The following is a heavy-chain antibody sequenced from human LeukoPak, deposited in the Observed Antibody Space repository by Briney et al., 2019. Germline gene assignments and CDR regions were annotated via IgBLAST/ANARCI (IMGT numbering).Heavy chain of an antibody. J-gene: IGHJ4*02. V-gene: IGHV3-30-3*01. CDR3: ARDKVITFGGVIATPFGY. D-gene: IGHD3-16*02. CDR2: ISYDGSNK. Sequence: GGSLRLSCAASGFTFSSYAMHWVRQAPGKGLEWVAVISYDGSNKYYADSVKGRFTISRDNSKNTLYLQMNSLRAEDTAVYYCARDKVITFGGVIATPFGYSGQGTLVTVSS. CDR1: GFTFSSYA.